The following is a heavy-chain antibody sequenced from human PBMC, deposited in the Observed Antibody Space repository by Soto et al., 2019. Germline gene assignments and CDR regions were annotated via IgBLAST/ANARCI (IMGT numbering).Heavy chain of an antibody. D-gene: IGHD3-3*01. CDR2: MNAGNGHT. V-gene: IGHV1-3*01. Sequence: QVQLVQSGAEVKKPGASVKVSCKASGYTFTDYALHWVRQAPGQRLEWMGWMNAGNGHTKYSQNFQGRVTITRDTSANTAYKELSSLRSEDTAVYYCARRSDHFDYWGQGTLVTVSS. CDR1: GYTFTDYA. CDR3: ARRSDHFDY. J-gene: IGHJ4*02.